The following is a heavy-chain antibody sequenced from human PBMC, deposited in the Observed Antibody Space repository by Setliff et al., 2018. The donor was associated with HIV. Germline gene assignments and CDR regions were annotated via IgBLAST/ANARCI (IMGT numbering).Heavy chain of an antibody. D-gene: IGHD3-22*01. V-gene: IGHV1-69*13. J-gene: IGHJ3*01. CDR2: IIPLLGTA. Sequence: GASVKVSCKASGGRFRNYAISWVRQAPGQGLEWMGGIIPLLGTANYAQRFQGRVTIIADESTSTAYMELTSLRSEDTAVYYCAREEYDRDFWGQGTKVTVSS. CDR1: GGRFRNYA. CDR3: AREEYDRDF.